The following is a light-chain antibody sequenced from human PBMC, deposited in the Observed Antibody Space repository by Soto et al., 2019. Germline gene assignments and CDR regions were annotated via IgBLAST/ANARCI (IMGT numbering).Light chain of an antibody. J-gene: IGKJ5*01. Sequence: IVLTQSPATLSLSPGERATLLVGLTQSVKTFLVWYQQRPGQDPRLLIYDASHRAAGIPARFSGSGFGTDFTLTISSLEPEDAAVYYCQQRSNWPPITFGQGTRLEIK. CDR2: DAS. CDR3: QQRSNWPPIT. CDR1: QSVKTF. V-gene: IGKV3-11*01.